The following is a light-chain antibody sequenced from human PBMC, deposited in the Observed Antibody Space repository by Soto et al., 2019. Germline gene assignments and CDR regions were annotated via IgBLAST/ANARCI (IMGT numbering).Light chain of an antibody. Sequence: EIVMTQSPATLSVSPGERATLSCRPSQSVSSNLAWYQQKPGQAPRLLIYGACTRATGIPDRFSGSVSGTDFTLTISRLEPEDFAVYYCQLYGVSSPRITFGQGTRLEIK. V-gene: IGKV3-15*01. CDR3: QLYGVSSPRIT. J-gene: IGKJ5*01. CDR1: QSVSSN. CDR2: GAC.